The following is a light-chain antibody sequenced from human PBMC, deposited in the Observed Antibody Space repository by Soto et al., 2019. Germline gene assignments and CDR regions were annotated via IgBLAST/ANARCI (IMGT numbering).Light chain of an antibody. CDR1: SSDVGGYDY. Sequence: QSVLTQPPSASGSPGQSVTISCTGTSSDVGGYDYVSWYQQHPGKAPKLMIYDSNERPSGIPDRFSGSKSDTSATLGITGLQTGDEADYYCGTWDSGLGAVVFGGGTQLTVL. CDR3: GTWDSGLGAVV. J-gene: IGLJ2*01. V-gene: IGLV1-51*01. CDR2: DSN.